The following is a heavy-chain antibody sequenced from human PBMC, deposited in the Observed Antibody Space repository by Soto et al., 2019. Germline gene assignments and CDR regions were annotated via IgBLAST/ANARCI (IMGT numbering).Heavy chain of an antibody. CDR1: GYTFTSYY. Sequence: ASVKVSCKASGYTFTSYYMHWVRQAPGQGLERMGIINPSGGSTSYAQKFQGRVTMTRDTSTSTVYMELSSLRSEYTAVYYCARVYCSGGSCYSIDYWGQGTLVTVSS. CDR2: INPSGGST. CDR3: ARVYCSGGSCYSIDY. D-gene: IGHD2-15*01. V-gene: IGHV1-46*03. J-gene: IGHJ4*02.